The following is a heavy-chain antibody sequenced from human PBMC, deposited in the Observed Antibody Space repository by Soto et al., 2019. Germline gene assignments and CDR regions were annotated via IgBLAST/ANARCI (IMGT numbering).Heavy chain of an antibody. V-gene: IGHV1-8*01. CDR1: GYTFTSYD. D-gene: IGHD3-3*01. CDR3: ARALAKGGTIFGVVIHKSYYYYYGMDV. Sequence: ASVKVSCKASGYTFTSYDINWVRQATGQGLEWMGWMNPNSGNTGYAPKFQGRVTMTRNTSISTAYMKLSSLRSEDTAVYYCARALAKGGTIFGVVIHKSYYYYYGMDVWGQGTTVTVSS. J-gene: IGHJ6*02. CDR2: MNPNSGNT.